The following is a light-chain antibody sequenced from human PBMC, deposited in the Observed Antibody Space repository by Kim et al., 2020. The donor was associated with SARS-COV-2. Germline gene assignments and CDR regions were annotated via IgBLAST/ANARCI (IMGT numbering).Light chain of an antibody. CDR3: QQSYTFPLT. Sequence: ASVGDRVTITCQASQTISSYLTWYQQKPGKVPKLLIYAASSLQSGVPSRFSGSGSGTDFTLTISSLQPEDFATYYCQQSYTFPLTFGEGTKVDIK. CDR2: AAS. J-gene: IGKJ4*01. V-gene: IGKV1-39*01. CDR1: QTISSY.